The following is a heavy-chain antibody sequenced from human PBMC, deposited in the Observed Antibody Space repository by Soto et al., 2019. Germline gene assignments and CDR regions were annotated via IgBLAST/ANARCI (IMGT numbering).Heavy chain of an antibody. CDR1: GFSFSINA. D-gene: IGHD5-18*01. Sequence: GGSLRLSCSASGFSFSINALHWVRQAPGNGLEYVSSISSNGGTTYYADSVKGRFTISRDNSKNTLYLQMSSLRAEDTAVYYCVKDKEVRAYSYGHDYFDYWGQGTLVTVSS. CDR3: VKDKEVRAYSYGHDYFDY. J-gene: IGHJ4*02. CDR2: ISSNGGTT. V-gene: IGHV3-64D*06.